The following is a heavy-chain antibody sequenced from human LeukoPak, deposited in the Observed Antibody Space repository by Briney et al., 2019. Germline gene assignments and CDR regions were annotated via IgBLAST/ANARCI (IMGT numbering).Heavy chain of an antibody. D-gene: IGHD6-13*01. Sequence: SETLSLTCTVSGGSISSSSYYWGWIRQPPGKGLEWIVSIYYSGSTYYNPSLKSRVTISVDTSKNQFSLKLSSVTAADTAVYYCARVYYSSSYDYWYFDLWGRGTLVTVSS. CDR3: ARVYYSSSYDYWYFDL. CDR2: IYYSGST. J-gene: IGHJ2*01. V-gene: IGHV4-39*07. CDR1: GGSISSSSYY.